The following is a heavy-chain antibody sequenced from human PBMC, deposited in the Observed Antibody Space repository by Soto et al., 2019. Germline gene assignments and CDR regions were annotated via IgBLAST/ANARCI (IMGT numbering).Heavy chain of an antibody. V-gene: IGHV4-59*08. D-gene: IGHD3-10*01. J-gene: IGHJ6*02. CDR3: VRQGFGRLHGLVDV. Sequence: QVQLQESGPGLVKPSETLSLTCTVSDDSSSNYKWSWIRQPPGRRLEWIGYIDSNGGTSYNPSLQSRVTISIDPSTKQFCLKLSSVTAADTAVYYCVRQGFGRLHGLVDVWGQGTTVTVSS. CDR1: DDSSSNYK. CDR2: IDSNGGT.